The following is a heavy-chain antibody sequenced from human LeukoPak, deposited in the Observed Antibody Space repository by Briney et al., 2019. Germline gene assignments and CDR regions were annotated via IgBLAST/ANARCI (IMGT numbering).Heavy chain of an antibody. CDR2: VYHNGNI. CDR1: GDTISSGNYS. V-gene: IGHV4-30-2*01. Sequence: PSETLSLTCAVSGDTISSGNYSWRWIRQPPGKGREWIVYVYHNGNIYYNPFHKSQVTISVDRSKNQFSLNLKFVTAADTAVYYCAREGEPYGFDYWGQGALVTVSS. D-gene: IGHD3-10*01. CDR3: AREGEPYGFDY. J-gene: IGHJ4*02.